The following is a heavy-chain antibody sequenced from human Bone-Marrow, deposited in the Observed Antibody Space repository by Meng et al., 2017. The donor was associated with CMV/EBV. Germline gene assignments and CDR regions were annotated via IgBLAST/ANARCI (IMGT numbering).Heavy chain of an antibody. CDR1: GFTFSSYA. V-gene: IGHV3-30*04. Sequence: GESLKISCAASGFTFSSYAMHWVRQAPGKGLEWVAVISYDGSNKYYADSVKGRFTISRDNSKSALYLQMNSLRAEDTAVYYCAREGFSYNWKSWFDPWGHGTLVTVSS. CDR2: ISYDGSNK. J-gene: IGHJ5*02. D-gene: IGHD1-20*01. CDR3: AREGFSYNWKSWFDP.